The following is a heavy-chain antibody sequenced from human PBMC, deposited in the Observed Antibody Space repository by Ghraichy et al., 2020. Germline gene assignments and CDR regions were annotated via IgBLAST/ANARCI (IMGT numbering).Heavy chain of an antibody. V-gene: IGHV4-31*03. D-gene: IGHD3-9*01. CDR2: IKYSGDT. CDR1: DGSINTGGYY. CDR3: ARLVDGRVYFDL. Sequence: SETLSLTCTVSDGSINTGGYYWSWIRQHPGKGLEWIGYIKYSGDTYHNPSLKSRVTISGDTSKNQFSLKLSSVTAADTAVYYCARLVDGRVYFDLWGRGTLVTVSS. J-gene: IGHJ2*01.